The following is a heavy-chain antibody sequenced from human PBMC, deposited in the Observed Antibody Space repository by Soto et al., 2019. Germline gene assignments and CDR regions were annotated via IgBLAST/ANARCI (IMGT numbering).Heavy chain of an antibody. J-gene: IGHJ6*02. V-gene: IGHV1-69*01. CDR2: IIPIFGTA. D-gene: IGHD1-26*01. CDR1: GGTFSSYA. CDR3: ARALVGAFLVGGRYYGMDV. Sequence: QVQLVQSGAEVKKPGSSVKVSCKASGGTFSSYAISWVRQAPGQGLEWMGGIIPIFGTADYAQKFQGRVTITADESTSTAYMELSSLRSEDTAVYYCARALVGAFLVGGRYYGMDVWGQGTTVTVSS.